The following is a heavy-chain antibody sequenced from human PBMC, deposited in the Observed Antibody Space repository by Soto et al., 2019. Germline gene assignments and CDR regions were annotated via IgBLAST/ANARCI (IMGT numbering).Heavy chain of an antibody. CDR1: GGSISSGGYY. D-gene: IGHD1-26*01. J-gene: IGHJ4*02. Sequence: QVQLQESGPGLVKPSQTLSLTCTVSGGSISSGGYYWSWIRQHPGKGLEWIGYIYYSGSTYYNPSLKSRVTMSVDTYKNPFSLKLSSVTAADTAVYYCAREGGIVGATAADYWGQGTLVTVSS. CDR2: IYYSGST. V-gene: IGHV4-31*03. CDR3: AREGGIVGATAADY.